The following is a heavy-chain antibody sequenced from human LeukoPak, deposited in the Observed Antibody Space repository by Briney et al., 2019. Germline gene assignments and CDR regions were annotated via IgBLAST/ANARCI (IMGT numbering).Heavy chain of an antibody. CDR2: IYPGDSDT. CDR1: GYSFTSYW. CDR3: ARGARAAALRYFDWLFQNTNWFDP. V-gene: IGHV5-51*01. Sequence: GESLKISCKGSGYSFTSYWIGWVRQMPGKGLEWMGIIYPGDSDTRYSPSFQGQVTISADKSISTAYLQWSSLKASDTAMYYCARGARAAALRYFDWLFQNTNWFDPWGQGTLVTVSS. D-gene: IGHD3-9*01. J-gene: IGHJ5*02.